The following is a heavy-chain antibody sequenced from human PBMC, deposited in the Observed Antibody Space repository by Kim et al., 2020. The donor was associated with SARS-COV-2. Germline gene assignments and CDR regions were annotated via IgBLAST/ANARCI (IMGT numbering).Heavy chain of an antibody. CDR3: ARDRGAGQWLPPC. CDR1: GFTFSSYW. D-gene: IGHD6-19*01. V-gene: IGHV3-7*01. CDR2: IKQDGSEK. Sequence: GGSLRLSCAASGFTFSSYWMSWVRQAPGKGLEWVANIKQDGSEKYYVDSVKGRFTISRDNAKNSLYLQMNSLRAEDTAVYYCARDRGAGQWLPPCWGQGTLVTVSS. J-gene: IGHJ4*02.